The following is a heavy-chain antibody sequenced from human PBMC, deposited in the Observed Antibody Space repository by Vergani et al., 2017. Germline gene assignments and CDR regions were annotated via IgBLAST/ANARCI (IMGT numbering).Heavy chain of an antibody. CDR2: IYYTGTT. Sequence: QLQLQESGPGLVKPSETLSLTCTVSGVSIGSNSYYWGWIRQPPGKGLEWIGTIYYTGTTYYNEAHKSRLTISVYTSKNQFSLNLTSVTAADTAVYYCTIHGRSGWAAYFQHWGQGTLVTASS. CDR1: GVSIGSNSYY. D-gene: IGHD6-19*01. CDR3: TIHGRSGWAAYFQH. V-gene: IGHV4-39*01. J-gene: IGHJ1*01.